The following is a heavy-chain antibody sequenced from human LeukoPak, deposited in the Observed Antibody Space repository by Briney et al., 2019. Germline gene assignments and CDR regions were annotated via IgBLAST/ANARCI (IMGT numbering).Heavy chain of an antibody. CDR2: INPNSGGT. V-gene: IGHV1-2*04. D-gene: IGHD3-10*01. CDR3: ARGSVRGVIITPPFDY. Sequence: ASVKVSCKASGYTFTGYYMHWVRQAPGQRLEWMGWINPNSGGTNYAQKFQGWVTMTRDTSISTAYMELSRLRSDDTAVYYCARGSVRGVIITPPFDYWGQGTLVTVSS. CDR1: GYTFTGYY. J-gene: IGHJ4*02.